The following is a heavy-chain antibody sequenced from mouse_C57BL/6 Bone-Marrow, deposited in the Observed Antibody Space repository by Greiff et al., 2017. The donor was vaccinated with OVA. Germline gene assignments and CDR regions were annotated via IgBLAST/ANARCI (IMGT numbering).Heavy chain of an antibody. CDR2: IRSKSNNYAT. V-gene: IGHV10-1*01. J-gene: IGHJ4*01. CDR1: GFSFNTYA. CDR3: VSCNYYGSSYAMDY. D-gene: IGHD1-1*01. Sequence: EVHLVESGGGLVQPKGSLKLSCAASGFSFNTYAMNWVRQAPGKGLEWVARIRSKSNNYATYYADSVKDRFTISRDDSESMLYLQMNNLKTEDTAMYYCVSCNYYGSSYAMDYWGQGTSVTVSS.